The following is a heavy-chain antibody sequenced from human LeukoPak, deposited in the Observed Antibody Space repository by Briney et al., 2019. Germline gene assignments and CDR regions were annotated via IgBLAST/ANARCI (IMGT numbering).Heavy chain of an antibody. Sequence: SETLSLTCTVSGGSFSSGDYYWSWIRQPPGKGLEWIGEINHSGSTNYNPSLKSRVTISVDTSKNQFSLKLSSVTAADTAVYYCARRKGSIAAAGTRPNWFDPWGQGTLVTVSS. CDR2: INHSGST. CDR1: GGSFSSGDYY. D-gene: IGHD6-13*01. V-gene: IGHV4-34*01. J-gene: IGHJ5*02. CDR3: ARRKGSIAAAGTRPNWFDP.